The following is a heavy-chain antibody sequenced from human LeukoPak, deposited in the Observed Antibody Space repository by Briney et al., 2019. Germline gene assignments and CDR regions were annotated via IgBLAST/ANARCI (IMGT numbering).Heavy chain of an antibody. CDR1: GFTFSIAW. CDR3: NTGGYYFDY. CDR2: IKSNVNGGTT. V-gene: IGHV3-15*07. D-gene: IGHD3-10*01. Sequence: GGSLRLSCAGSGFTFSIAWMNWVRQAPGKGLEWVGRIKSNVNGGTTDYAAPVKGTFTISRDDSRNTVYLQMNSLKTEDTAVYYCNTGGYYFDYWGQGTLVTVSS. J-gene: IGHJ4*02.